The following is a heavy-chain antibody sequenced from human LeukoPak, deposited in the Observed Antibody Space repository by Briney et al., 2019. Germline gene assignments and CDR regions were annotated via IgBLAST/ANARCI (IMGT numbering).Heavy chain of an antibody. CDR2: IRSDGGDK. D-gene: IGHD6-19*01. Sequence: GGSLTLSCEGSGLTFSNYWMTWVRQAPGKGLEWVANIRSDGGDKNYIDSVKGRFTISRDNAKNSLYLQMNSLRAEDTAVYYCARDGGWYRDYWGQGSLVTVSS. V-gene: IGHV3-7*04. CDR3: ARDGGWYRDY. CDR1: GLTFSNYW. J-gene: IGHJ4*02.